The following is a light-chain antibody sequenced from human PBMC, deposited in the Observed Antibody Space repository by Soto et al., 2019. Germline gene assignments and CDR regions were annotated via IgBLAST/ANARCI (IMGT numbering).Light chain of an antibody. Sequence: EIVMTQSPATLSVSPGERATLSCRASQSISSNLAWYQQRPGQAHRLLIYDASTRATGIPARFSGSGSGTEFTLTNSSLQSEDFAVYYWQQYNNWPLYTFGQGTKLEIK. CDR3: QQYNNWPLYT. CDR2: DAS. V-gene: IGKV3-15*01. J-gene: IGKJ2*01. CDR1: QSISSN.